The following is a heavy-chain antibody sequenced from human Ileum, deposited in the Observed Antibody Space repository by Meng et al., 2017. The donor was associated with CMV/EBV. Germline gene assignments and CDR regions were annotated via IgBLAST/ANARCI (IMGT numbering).Heavy chain of an antibody. CDR2: IIPILGIA. J-gene: IGHJ5*02. Sequence: TFSSYTISLVRQAPGQGLEWMGRIIPILGIANYAQTFQGRVTITADKSTSTAYMELSSLRSEDTAVYYCARSYDFWSGYLAEGWFDPWGQGTLVTVSS. V-gene: IGHV1-69*02. CDR1: TFSSYT. D-gene: IGHD3-3*01. CDR3: ARSYDFWSGYLAEGWFDP.